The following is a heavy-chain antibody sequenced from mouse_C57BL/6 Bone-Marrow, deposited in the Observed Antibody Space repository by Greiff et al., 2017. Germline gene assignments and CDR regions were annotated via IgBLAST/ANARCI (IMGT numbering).Heavy chain of an antibody. Sequence: EVQLQESGGGLVQPKGSLKLSCAASGFSFNTYAMNWVRQAPGKGLEWVARIRSKSNNYATYYADSVKDRFTISRDDSESMLYLQMNNVKTEDTAMDYCVRRDYDYDDGFAYWGQGTLVTVSA. V-gene: IGHV10-1*01. CDR2: IRSKSNNYAT. CDR1: GFSFNTYA. D-gene: IGHD2-4*01. CDR3: VRRDYDYDDGFAY. J-gene: IGHJ3*01.